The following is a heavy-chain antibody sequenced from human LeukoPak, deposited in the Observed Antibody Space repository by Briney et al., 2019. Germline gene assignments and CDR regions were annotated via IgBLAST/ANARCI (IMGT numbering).Heavy chain of an antibody. Sequence: GGSLRLSCAASGFTVSSNYMTWVRQAPGKGLEWVSIIYTGGTTYYADSVKGRFTISRDNSKNTLYLQMNSLRAEDTAVYYCAAVAAPFADWGQGTLVTVSS. D-gene: IGHD2-15*01. CDR3: AAVAAPFAD. J-gene: IGHJ4*02. CDR2: IYTGGTT. CDR1: GFTVSSNY. V-gene: IGHV3-66*02.